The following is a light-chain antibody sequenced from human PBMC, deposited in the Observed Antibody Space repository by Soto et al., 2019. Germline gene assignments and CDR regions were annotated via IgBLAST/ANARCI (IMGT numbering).Light chain of an antibody. J-gene: IGKJ2*01. CDR1: QSVTSNS. CDR2: GIS. CDR3: QQYGSSYA. Sequence: EIVLTQSPDTLALSPGERATLSCRASQSVTSNSLAWYQQKPGQAPRLLIFGISSRATGIPDRFSGSGSGTDFTLTIARLEPEDFAVYSCQQYGSSYAFGRGTKLEIK. V-gene: IGKV3-20*01.